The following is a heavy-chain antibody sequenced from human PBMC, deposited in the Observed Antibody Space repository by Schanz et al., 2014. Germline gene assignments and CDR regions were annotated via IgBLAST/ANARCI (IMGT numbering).Heavy chain of an antibody. Sequence: QVQLQQWGAGLLKPSETLSLTCAVSGGPFSGYWGWIRQPPGKGLEWIGEIKHSGSTNYNPTLKSRVTISVDTSRTQFSLKLSSVTAADTAVYYCARTFRCGGGECSTWADWGQGTLVTVSS. D-gene: IGHD2-21*01. CDR1: GGPFSGY. CDR3: ARTFRCGGGECSTWAD. V-gene: IGHV4-34*01. J-gene: IGHJ4*02. CDR2: IKHSGST.